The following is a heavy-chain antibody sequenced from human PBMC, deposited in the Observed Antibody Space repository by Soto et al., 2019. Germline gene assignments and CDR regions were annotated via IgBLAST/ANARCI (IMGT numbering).Heavy chain of an antibody. CDR1: GYSFTSYW. Sequence: GESLKISCKGSGYSFTSYWISWVRQMPGKGLEWMGRIDPSDSYTNYSPSFQGHVTISADKSISTAYLQWSSLKASDTAVYYCARKQQLPYYYGMDVWGQGTTVTVSS. CDR3: ARKQQLPYYYGMDV. J-gene: IGHJ6*02. D-gene: IGHD6-13*01. V-gene: IGHV5-10-1*01. CDR2: IDPSDSYT.